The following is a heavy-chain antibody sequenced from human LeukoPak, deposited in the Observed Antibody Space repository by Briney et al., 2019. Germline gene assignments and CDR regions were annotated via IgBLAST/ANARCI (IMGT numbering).Heavy chain of an antibody. D-gene: IGHD3-10*01. CDR2: IIPIFGTA. J-gene: IGHJ6*03. Sequence: ASVKVSCKASGGTFSSYAISWVRQAPGQGLEWMGGIIPIFGTANYAQKFQGRVTITADESTSTAYMELSSLRSEDTAVYYCAMNGSADAPIYYYYYMDVWGKGTTVTVSS. CDR3: AMNGSADAPIYYYYYMDV. V-gene: IGHV1-69*13. CDR1: GGTFSSYA.